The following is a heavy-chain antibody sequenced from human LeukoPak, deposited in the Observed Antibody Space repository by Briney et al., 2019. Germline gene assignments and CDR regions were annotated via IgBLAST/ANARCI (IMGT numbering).Heavy chain of an antibody. CDR3: ARDRGYSGYARGVVSYYYGMDV. CDR2: INPNSGGT. Sequence: ASVKASCKASGYTFTGYYMHWVRQAPGQGLEWMGWINPNSGGTNYAQKFQGWVTMTRDTSISTAYMELSRLRSDDTAVYYCARDRGYSGYARGVVSYYYGMDVWGQGTTVTVSS. CDR1: GYTFTGYY. D-gene: IGHD5-12*01. J-gene: IGHJ6*02. V-gene: IGHV1-2*04.